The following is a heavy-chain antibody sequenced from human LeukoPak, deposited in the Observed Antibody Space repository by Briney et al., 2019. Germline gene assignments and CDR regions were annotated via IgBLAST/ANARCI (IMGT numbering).Heavy chain of an antibody. Sequence: GAALEISCKGSGYLFTSYWIGWGRQMRGKGLEGMGIIYPGDSDTRYSPSFQGQVTISADKSISTAYLQWSSLKASDTAMYYCARQYESYYYYYGMDVWGQGTTVTVSS. CDR3: ARQYESYYYYYGMDV. CDR1: GYLFTSYW. CDR2: IYPGDSDT. J-gene: IGHJ6*02. V-gene: IGHV5-51*01. D-gene: IGHD3-3*01.